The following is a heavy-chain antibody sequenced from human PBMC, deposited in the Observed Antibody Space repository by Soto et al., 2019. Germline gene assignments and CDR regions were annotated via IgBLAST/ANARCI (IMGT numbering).Heavy chain of an antibody. CDR1: GGTFSSYA. V-gene: IGHV1-69*12. Sequence: QVQLVQSGAEVKKPGSSVKVSCKASGGTFSSYAISWVRQAPGQGLEWMGGIIPIFGTADYAQKFQGRVTITADESTSXXXXXXXXXXXXXXAXXXXXXXXXXSPEGRXXXGMDVWGQGTTVTVSS. CDR3: XXXXXXSPEGRXXXGMDV. CDR2: IIPIFGTA. J-gene: IGHJ6*02.